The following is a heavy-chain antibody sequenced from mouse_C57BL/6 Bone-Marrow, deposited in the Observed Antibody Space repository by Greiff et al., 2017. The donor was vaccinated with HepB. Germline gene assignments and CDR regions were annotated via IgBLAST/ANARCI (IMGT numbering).Heavy chain of an antibody. V-gene: IGHV3-6*01. CDR2: LSYDGSN. J-gene: IGHJ3*01. CDR1: GYSITSGYY. CDR3: ARAVYDYSFAY. Sequence: EVQLQESGPGLVKPSQSLSLTCSVTGYSITSGYYWNWIRQFPGNKLEWMGYLSYDGSNNYNPSLKNRTSITRDTSKNQFFLKLNSVTTEDTATYYCARAVYDYSFAYWGQGTLVTVSA. D-gene: IGHD2-4*01.